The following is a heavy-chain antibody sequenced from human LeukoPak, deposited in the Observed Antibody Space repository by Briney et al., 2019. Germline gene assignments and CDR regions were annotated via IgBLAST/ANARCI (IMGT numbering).Heavy chain of an antibody. Sequence: PSETLSLTCAVYGGSFSGYYWSWIRQPPGKGLEWIGEINQSGSTNYNPSLKSRVTISVDTSKNQFSLKLSSVTAADTAVYYCARGCGSSWYNFDYWGQGTLVTVSS. CDR3: ARGCGSSWYNFDY. CDR2: INQSGST. J-gene: IGHJ4*02. V-gene: IGHV4-34*01. CDR1: GGSFSGYY. D-gene: IGHD6-13*01.